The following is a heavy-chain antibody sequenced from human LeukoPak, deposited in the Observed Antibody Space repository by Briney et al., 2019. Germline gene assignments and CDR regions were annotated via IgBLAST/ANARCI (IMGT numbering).Heavy chain of an antibody. CDR1: GFTFSDYY. CDR3: AKDRRGVYYDSSAFDY. J-gene: IGHJ4*02. CDR2: ITSGGTTV. V-gene: IGHV3-11*01. Sequence: PGGSLRLSCAASGFTFSDYYMAWIRQAPGKGLEWVSYITSGGTTVYYADSVQGRFTISRDDAKNSLYLEMVNLRAEDTAVYYCAKDRRGVYYDSSAFDYWGQGTLVTVSS. D-gene: IGHD3-22*01.